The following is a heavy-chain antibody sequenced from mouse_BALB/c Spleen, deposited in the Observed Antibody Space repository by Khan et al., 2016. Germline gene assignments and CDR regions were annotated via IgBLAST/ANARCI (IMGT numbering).Heavy chain of an antibody. CDR2: IDPANDNT. Sequence: VQLKQSGAELVKPGASVKLSCTASGFNIKDTYMHWMIQRPEQGLEWIGRIDPANDNTNYDQKFQGKATITADTSSNTAYLQLSSLTSEDTAVYYCARSYYDSWFVYWGQGTLVTVSA. V-gene: IGHV14-3*02. CDR3: ARSYYDSWFVY. D-gene: IGHD2-4*01. CDR1: GFNIKDTY. J-gene: IGHJ3*01.